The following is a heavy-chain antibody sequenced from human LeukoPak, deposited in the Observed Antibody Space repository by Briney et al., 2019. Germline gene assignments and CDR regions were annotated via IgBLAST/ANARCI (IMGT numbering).Heavy chain of an antibody. CDR2: IYYSGST. J-gene: IGHJ4*02. CDR3: ARERFPGAVAGTNY. V-gene: IGHV4-59*01. D-gene: IGHD6-19*01. Sequence: SGTLSLTCTVSGGSISSYYWSWIRQPPGKGLEWVGYIYYSGSTNYHPSLKSRVTISVDTSKNQFSLKLSSVPAADRAVYYCARERFPGAVAGTNYWGQGTLVTVSS. CDR1: GGSISSYY.